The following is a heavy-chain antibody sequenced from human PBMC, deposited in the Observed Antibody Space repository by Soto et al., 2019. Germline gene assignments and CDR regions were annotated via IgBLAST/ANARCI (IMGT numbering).Heavy chain of an antibody. Sequence: GGSLRLSCAASGFTFSNAWMNWVRQAPGKGLEWVGRIKSKTDGGTTDYAAPVKGRFTISRDDSKNTLYLQMNSLKTEDTAVYYCTTEGYDFWSGPNYYYGMDVWGQGTKVTVSS. D-gene: IGHD3-3*01. J-gene: IGHJ6*02. V-gene: IGHV3-15*07. CDR2: IKSKTDGGTT. CDR1: GFTFSNAW. CDR3: TTEGYDFWSGPNYYYGMDV.